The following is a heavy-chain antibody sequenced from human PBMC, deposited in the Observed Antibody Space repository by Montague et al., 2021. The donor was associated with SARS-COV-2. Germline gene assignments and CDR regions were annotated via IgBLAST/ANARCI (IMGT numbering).Heavy chain of an antibody. CDR1: GDSVSSNSAT. CDR2: TYYRSKWYN. J-gene: IGHJ6*02. CDR3: TSGREGNYNVMDV. D-gene: IGHD1-1*01. V-gene: IGHV6-1*01. Sequence: CAISGDSVSSNSATWNWVRQSPSRGLEWLGRTYYRSKWYNDYAVSVRGRVTINPDTSKDQFSLQLNSVTPEDTAIYYCTSGREGNYNVMDVWGQRTTVTVSS.